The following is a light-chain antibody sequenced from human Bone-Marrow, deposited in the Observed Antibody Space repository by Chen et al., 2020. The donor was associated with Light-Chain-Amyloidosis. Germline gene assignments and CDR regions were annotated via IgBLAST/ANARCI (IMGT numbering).Light chain of an antibody. CDR1: QTISSNY. CDR3: QQYGTSPLT. Sequence: EIVLTQSPGTLSLSPGEGANLSCRASQTISSNYLTWYQQKFGQAPRLLIYGSSSRATGIPDRYTGSVCGTDFTLTSNRLEPEDFAMYYCQQYGTSPLTFGGGTKVEIK. CDR2: GSS. V-gene: IGKV3-20*01. J-gene: IGKJ4*01.